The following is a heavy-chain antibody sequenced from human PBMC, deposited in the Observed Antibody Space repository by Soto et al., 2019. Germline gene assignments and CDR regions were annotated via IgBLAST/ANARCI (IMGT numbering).Heavy chain of an antibody. CDR2: ISSSGAYI. CDR1: GFTFSIYS. Sequence: GGSLRLSCAASGFTFSIYSMNWVRQAPGKGLEWVSSISSSGAYIYHADSLKGRFSISRDNARNSLYLQMNSLRAEDTAVYYCARGHCSSTTCYEFDYWGQGTLVTVSS. V-gene: IGHV3-21*06. J-gene: IGHJ4*02. D-gene: IGHD2-2*01. CDR3: ARGHCSSTTCYEFDY.